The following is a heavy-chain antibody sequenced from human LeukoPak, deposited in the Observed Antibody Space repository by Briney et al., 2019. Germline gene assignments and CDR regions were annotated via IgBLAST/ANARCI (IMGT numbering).Heavy chain of an antibody. Sequence: GGSLRLSCAASGFTFSSYAMSWVRQAPGKGLEWVSAISGSGGSTYYADSVKGRFTISRDNSKNTLYLRMNSLRAEDTAVYYCAKDACSSTSCPIDYWGQGTLVTVSS. D-gene: IGHD2-2*01. CDR1: GFTFSSYA. J-gene: IGHJ4*02. CDR3: AKDACSSTSCPIDY. CDR2: ISGSGGST. V-gene: IGHV3-23*01.